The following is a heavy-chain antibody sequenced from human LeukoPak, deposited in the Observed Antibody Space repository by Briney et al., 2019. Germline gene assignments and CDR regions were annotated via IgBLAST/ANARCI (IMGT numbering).Heavy chain of an antibody. V-gene: IGHV3-23*01. CDR1: GFTFSSHA. D-gene: IGHD5-18*01. CDR3: AKDHLNTAMFTGGFFDY. Sequence: GGSLRLSCSASGFTFSSHAMSWVRQAPGKGLEWVSGTSGDGDSRYYAASVRGRFTISRDNSKNTLYLQMNSLRAEDTAIYFCAKDHLNTAMFTGGFFDYWGQGALVTVSS. CDR2: TSGDGDSR. J-gene: IGHJ4*02.